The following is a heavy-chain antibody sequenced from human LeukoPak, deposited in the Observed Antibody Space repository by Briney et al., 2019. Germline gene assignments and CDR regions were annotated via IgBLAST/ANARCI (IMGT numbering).Heavy chain of an antibody. CDR3: ARGSLLNGVPAAIPSWRYYYGMDV. CDR1: GGSISSYY. J-gene: IGHJ6*02. CDR2: IYYSGST. D-gene: IGHD2-2*02. Sequence: SETLSLTCTVSGGSISSYYWSWIRQPPGKGLEWIGYIYYSGSTNYNPFLKSRVTISVDTSKNQFSLKLSSVTAADTAVYYCARGSLLNGVPAAIPSWRYYYGMDVWGQGTTVTVSS. V-gene: IGHV4-59*01.